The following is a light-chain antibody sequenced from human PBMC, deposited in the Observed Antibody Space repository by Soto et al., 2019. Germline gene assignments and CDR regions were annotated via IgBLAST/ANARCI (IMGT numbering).Light chain of an antibody. CDR3: QTWGTGIHV. CDR1: SGQGSYA. CDR2: LNSDGSH. V-gene: IGLV4-69*01. J-gene: IGLJ1*01. Sequence: QPVRTQSPSASASLGPSVKPTCTLSSGQGSYAIAWHQQQPEKGLRYLMKLNSDGSHSKGDGIPDRFSGSSSGAERYLIISSLQSEDEADYYCQTWGTGIHVFGTGTKLTVL.